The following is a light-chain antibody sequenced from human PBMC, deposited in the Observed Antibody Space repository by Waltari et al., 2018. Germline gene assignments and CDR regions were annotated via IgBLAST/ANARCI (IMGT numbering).Light chain of an antibody. CDR3: QQRSNWPPYT. CDR1: QSVSGH. CDR2: GAS. J-gene: IGKJ2*01. Sequence: EIVLIQSPATMSLPPGERATLLCSASQSVSGHLAWYQQKPGQAPRLLIYGASSRATGIPARFSGSRSGTDFTLTSSSLEPEDLAVYYCQQRSNWPPYTFGQGTKLEIK. V-gene: IGKV3-11*01.